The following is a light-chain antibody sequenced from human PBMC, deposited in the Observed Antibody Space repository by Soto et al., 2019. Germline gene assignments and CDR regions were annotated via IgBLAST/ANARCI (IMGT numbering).Light chain of an antibody. CDR3: QQYYSTPWT. Sequence: DIVMTQSPDSLAVSLGEGATINCKSSQSVLYSSNNKNYLAWYQQKPGQPPKLLIYWASTRESGVPDRCSGSGSGTDFTLTISSLQAEDVAVYYCQQYYSTPWTFCQGTKVEIK. CDR1: QSVLYSSNNKNY. V-gene: IGKV4-1*01. J-gene: IGKJ1*01. CDR2: WAS.